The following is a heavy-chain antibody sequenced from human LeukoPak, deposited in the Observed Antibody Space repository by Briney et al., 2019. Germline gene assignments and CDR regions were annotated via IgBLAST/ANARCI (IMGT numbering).Heavy chain of an antibody. D-gene: IGHD5-24*01. CDR3: ARGPNVDGFIHAPFDS. J-gene: IGHJ4*02. V-gene: IGHV3-53*01. CDR1: GFLINPKY. CDR2: IYAGGTT. Sequence: GGTLRPSCAPSGFLINPKYINWVAQAPGQGRKLSTLIYAGGTTFYAGSVEGRFTISGDISKNMLYLQMNSLRAEDTAVYYCARGPNVDGFIHAPFDSWGQGTLVTASS.